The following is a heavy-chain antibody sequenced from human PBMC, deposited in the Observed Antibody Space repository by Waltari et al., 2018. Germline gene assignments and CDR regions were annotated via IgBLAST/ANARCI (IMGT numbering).Heavy chain of an antibody. D-gene: IGHD3-10*01. CDR1: GYTFTSYA. V-gene: IGHV1-3*01. CDR2: INAGNGNT. CDR3: TIDLFSYYGSGSLHY. Sequence: QVQLVQSGAEVKKPGASVKVSCKASGYTFTSYAMHWVRQAPGQRLEWMGWINAGNGNTEYSQKSPGKVTITSDTSSYTTYMALSSLRSEDTAVYYCTIDLFSYYGSGSLHYWGHGTLVTVSS. J-gene: IGHJ4*01.